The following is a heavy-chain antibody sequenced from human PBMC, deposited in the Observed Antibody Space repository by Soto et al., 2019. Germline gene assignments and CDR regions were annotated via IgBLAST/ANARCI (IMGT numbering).Heavy chain of an antibody. CDR2: IYPGDSDT. CDR1: GYSFTSYW. V-gene: IGHV5-51*01. CDR3: AIPSPADYSNIMHYYYGMDV. D-gene: IGHD4-4*01. J-gene: IGHJ6*02. Sequence: GESLKISCKGSGYSFTSYWIGWVRQMPGKGLEWMGIIYPGDSDTRYSPSFQGQVTISADKSISTAYLQWSSLKASDTAMYYCAIPSPADYSNIMHYYYGMDVWGQGTTVTVSS.